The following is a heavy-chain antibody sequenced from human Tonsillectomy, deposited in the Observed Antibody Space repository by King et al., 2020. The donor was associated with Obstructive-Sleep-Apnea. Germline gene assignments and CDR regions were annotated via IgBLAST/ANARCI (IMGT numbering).Heavy chain of an antibody. CDR2: ISYDGSNK. D-gene: IGHD2-15*01. Sequence: VQLVESGGGVVQPGRSLRLSCAASGFTFSSYGMHWVRQAPGKGLEWVAVISYDGSNKYYADSVKGRFTISRDNSKNTLYLQMNSLRAEDTAVYYCAKDGQDIVVVVAATPPFYYGMDVWGQGTTVTVSS. V-gene: IGHV3-30*18. CDR1: GFTFSSYG. CDR3: AKDGQDIVVVVAATPPFYYGMDV. J-gene: IGHJ6*02.